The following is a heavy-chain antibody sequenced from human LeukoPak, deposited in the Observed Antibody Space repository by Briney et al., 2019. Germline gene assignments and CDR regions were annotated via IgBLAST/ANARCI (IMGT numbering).Heavy chain of an antibody. D-gene: IGHD3-10*01. CDR1: EFTYSNYA. CDR2: ISAGGGAT. Sequence: PGGSLRLSCAASEFTYSNYAMTWVRQAPGKGLEWVSTISAGGGATYYADSVKGRFTISRDNSKDTLYLQMNSLRAEDTAAYYCAKSTRGSGSYGYLDHWGQGTLVTVSS. V-gene: IGHV3-23*01. CDR3: AKSTRGSGSYGYLDH. J-gene: IGHJ4*02.